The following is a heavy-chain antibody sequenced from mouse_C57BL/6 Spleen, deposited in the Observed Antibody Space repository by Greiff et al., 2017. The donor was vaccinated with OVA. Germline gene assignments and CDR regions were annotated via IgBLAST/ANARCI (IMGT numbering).Heavy chain of an antibody. CDR1: GYTFTDYY. Sequence: VQLQQSGPELVKPGASVKISCKAPGYTFTDYYMNWVKQSHGKSLEWIGDINPNNGGTSYNQKFKGKATLTVDKSSSTAYLELRRLTSKDSAVYYFARGAWGGYFDYWGQGTTLTVSS. D-gene: IGHD3-1*01. CDR3: ARGAWGGYFDY. CDR2: INPNNGGT. V-gene: IGHV1-26*01. J-gene: IGHJ2*01.